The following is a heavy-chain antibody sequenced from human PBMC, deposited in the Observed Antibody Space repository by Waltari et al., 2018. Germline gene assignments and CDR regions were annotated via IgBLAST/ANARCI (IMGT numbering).Heavy chain of an antibody. CDR3: ARLSMVRYYYYMDV. D-gene: IGHD3-10*01. CDR2: IYYIGST. J-gene: IGHJ6*03. Sequence: QLQLQESGPGLVKPSETLSLTCTVSGGSIRSSSYYWGWIRQPPGKGLEWIGSIYYIGSTYYNPSLKSRVTISVDTSKNQFSLKLSSVTAADTAVYYCARLSMVRYYYYMDVWGKGTTVTVSS. CDR1: GGSIRSSSYY. V-gene: IGHV4-39*07.